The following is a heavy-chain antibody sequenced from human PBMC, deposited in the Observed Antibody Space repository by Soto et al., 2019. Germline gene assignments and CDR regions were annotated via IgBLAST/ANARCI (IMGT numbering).Heavy chain of an antibody. CDR1: GFTFSSYG. J-gene: IGHJ4*02. V-gene: IGHV3-30*18. D-gene: IGHD3-22*01. CDR2: ISYDGSNK. CDR3: AKGRYYYDSSGYPSPDY. Sequence: PRLSCAASGFTFSSYGMHWVRQAPGKGLEWVAVISYDGSNKYYADSVKGRFTISRDNSKNTLYLQMNSLRAEDTAVYYCAKGRYYYDSSGYPSPDYWGQGTLVTVSS.